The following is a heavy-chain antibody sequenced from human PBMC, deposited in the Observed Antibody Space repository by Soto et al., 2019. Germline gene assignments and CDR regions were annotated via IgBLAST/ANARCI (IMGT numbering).Heavy chain of an antibody. CDR3: AKVGCSSTSCYALDY. Sequence: EVQLVESGGGLVQPGRSLRLSCAASGFTFDDYAMHWVRQAPGKGLEWVSGISWNSGSIGYGDSVKGRFTISRDNAKNSLYLQMNSLRAEDTALYYCAKVGCSSTSCYALDYWGQGTLVTVSS. CDR1: GFTFDDYA. J-gene: IGHJ4*02. D-gene: IGHD2-2*01. CDR2: ISWNSGSI. V-gene: IGHV3-9*01.